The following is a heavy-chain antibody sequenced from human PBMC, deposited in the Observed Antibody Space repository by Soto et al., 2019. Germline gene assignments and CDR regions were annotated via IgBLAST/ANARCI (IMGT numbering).Heavy chain of an antibody. J-gene: IGHJ4*02. Sequence: GASVKVSCKASGYTFTSYGISWVRQAPGQGLEWMGWISAYNGNTNYAQKLQGRVTMTTDTSTSTAYMELRSLRSDDTAVYYCAREGRYGSGGSCYSGKYDYWGQGNLVTVSS. CDR1: GYTFTSYG. V-gene: IGHV1-18*01. CDR3: AREGRYGSGGSCYSGKYDY. D-gene: IGHD2-15*01. CDR2: ISAYNGNT.